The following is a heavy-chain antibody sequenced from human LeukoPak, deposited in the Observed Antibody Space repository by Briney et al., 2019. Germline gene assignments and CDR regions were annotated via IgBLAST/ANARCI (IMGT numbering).Heavy chain of an antibody. V-gene: IGHV4-61*01. CDR2: IYYSGST. CDR3: ARGGTYYDILTGHPLDY. J-gene: IGHJ4*02. D-gene: IGHD3-9*01. Sequence: SQTLSLTCTVSGGSVSSGSYYWSWIRQPPGKGLEWIGYIYYSGSTNYNPSLKSRVTISVDTSKNQFSLKLSSVTAADTAVYYCARGGTYYDILTGHPLDYWGQGTLVTASS. CDR1: GGSVSSGSYY.